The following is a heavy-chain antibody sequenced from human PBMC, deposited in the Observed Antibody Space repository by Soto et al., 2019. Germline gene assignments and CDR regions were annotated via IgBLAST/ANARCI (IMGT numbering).Heavy chain of an antibody. D-gene: IGHD2-21*02. CDR3: ARESGDWPLNWFDP. CDR2: ITSDGKSK. V-gene: IGHV3-74*01. J-gene: IGHJ5*02. CDR1: GFNFSNHW. Sequence: VGSLRLSCAASGFNFSNHWMHWVRQRPAEGLVWVSRITSDGKSKAYAESVKGRFAISRDNAKNTLYLQMNGLTAEDTAVYYCARESGDWPLNWFDPWGQGTLVIVSS.